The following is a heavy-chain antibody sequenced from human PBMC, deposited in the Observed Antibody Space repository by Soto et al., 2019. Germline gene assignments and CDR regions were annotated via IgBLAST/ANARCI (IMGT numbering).Heavy chain of an antibody. J-gene: IGHJ6*02. CDR3: ARSPGITGTRASQYAMDV. V-gene: IGHV1-69*01. CDR2: IIRIFGTP. CDR1: GDTFNTFA. Sequence: QVQLVQSGAEVKKPGSSVRVSCKASGDTFNTFAISWVRQAPGQGLEWMGGIIRIFGTPDYAQRFPGRVTISADESTNTAYLELSSLRSEDSAVYYCARSPGITGTRASQYAMDVWGQGTTVTVSS. D-gene: IGHD1-20*01.